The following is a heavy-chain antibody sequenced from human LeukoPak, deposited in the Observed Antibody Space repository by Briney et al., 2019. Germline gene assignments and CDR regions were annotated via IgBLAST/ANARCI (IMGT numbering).Heavy chain of an antibody. D-gene: IGHD4-11*01. CDR1: GYTFTSND. V-gene: IGHV1-8*01. Sequence: ASVKVSCKASGYTFTSNDINWVRQATGQGLEWMGWMNPNSGNTGYAQKFQGRVTMTRNTSISTAYMELSSLRSEDTAVYYCARGAMTTGPNWFDPWGQGTLVTVSS. J-gene: IGHJ5*02. CDR2: MNPNSGNT. CDR3: ARGAMTTGPNWFDP.